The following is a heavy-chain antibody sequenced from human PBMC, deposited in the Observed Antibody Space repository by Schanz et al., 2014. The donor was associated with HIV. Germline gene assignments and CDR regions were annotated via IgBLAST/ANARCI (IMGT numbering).Heavy chain of an antibody. CDR1: GFVFSSYA. J-gene: IGHJ4*02. CDR3: ARDCLSGCPADY. Sequence: VQLVESGGGVVQPGRSLSLSCAASGFVFSSYAMHWVRQAPGKGLEWLSSISTSGSVKNYGDSVKGRFTISRDNAKTLLYLQMNSLRDEDTAVYYCARDCLSGCPADYWGQGTLITVSS. CDR2: ISTSGSVK. D-gene: IGHD5-12*01. V-gene: IGHV3-48*02.